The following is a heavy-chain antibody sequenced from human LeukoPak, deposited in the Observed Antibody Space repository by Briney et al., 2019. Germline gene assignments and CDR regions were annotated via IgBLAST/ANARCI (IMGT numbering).Heavy chain of an antibody. CDR2: IYSGGNT. CDR1: GFTVSSNS. J-gene: IGHJ6*04. D-gene: IGHD3-10*02. Sequence: PGGSLRLSCTVSGFTVSSNSWSWVRQAPGKGLEWVSFIYSGGNTHYSDSVTGRFTIPRDNSKNTLYLQMNSLRAEDTAVYYCAELGITMIGGVWGKGTTVTISS. CDR3: AELGITMIGGV. V-gene: IGHV3-53*01.